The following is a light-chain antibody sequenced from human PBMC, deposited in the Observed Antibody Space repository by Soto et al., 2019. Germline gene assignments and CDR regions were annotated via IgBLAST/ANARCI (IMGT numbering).Light chain of an antibody. J-gene: IGLJ2*01. V-gene: IGLV2-11*01. CDR1: SSDVGGYKY. Sequence: QSVLTQPASVSGSPGQSITISCTGTSSDVGGYKYVSWYQQYPGKAPKLMIYDLNKRPSGVPDRFSGSKSGNTASLTISGLQAEDEAAYYCCSYADTYTFVVFGGGTKLTVL. CDR2: DLN. CDR3: CSYADTYTFVV.